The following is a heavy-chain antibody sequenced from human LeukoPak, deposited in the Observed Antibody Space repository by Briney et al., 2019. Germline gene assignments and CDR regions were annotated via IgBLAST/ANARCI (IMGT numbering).Heavy chain of an antibody. CDR1: GFTFSSYG. J-gene: IGHJ4*02. Sequence: GGSLRLSCAASGFTFSSYGMHWVRQAPGKGLEWVAVISYDGSNKYYADSVKGRFTISRDNSKNTLYLQMNSLRAEDTAVYYCASSRASRYWGQGTLVTVSS. CDR2: ISYDGSNK. CDR3: ASSRASRY. V-gene: IGHV3-30*03.